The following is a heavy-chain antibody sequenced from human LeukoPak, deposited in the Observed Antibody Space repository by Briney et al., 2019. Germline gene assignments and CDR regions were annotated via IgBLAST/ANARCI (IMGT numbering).Heavy chain of an antibody. V-gene: IGHV4-39*07. J-gene: IGHJ5*02. CDR1: GGSISSSSYY. D-gene: IGHD6-13*01. CDR2: INHSGST. Sequence: SETLSLTCTVSGGSISSSSYYWGRIRQPPGKGLEWIGEINHSGSTNYNPSLKSRVTISVDTSKNQFSLKLSSVTAADTAVYYCARASIAAAGPWGQGTLVTVSS. CDR3: ARASIAAAGP.